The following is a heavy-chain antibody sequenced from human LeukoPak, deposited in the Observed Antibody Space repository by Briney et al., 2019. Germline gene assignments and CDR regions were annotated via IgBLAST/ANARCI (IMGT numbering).Heavy chain of an antibody. V-gene: IGHV3-7*05. CDR1: GFTFSSYW. CDR3: ARQLSGWYDADPY. Sequence: RGSLRLSCAASGFTFSSYWMSWVRQAPGKGLEWVANIKEDGSRNHYVDSVKGRFTISRDNAKNSLYLQMNSLRVEDTAVYYCARQLSGWYDADPYWGQGTLVTVSS. J-gene: IGHJ4*02. CDR2: IKEDGSRN. D-gene: IGHD6-19*01.